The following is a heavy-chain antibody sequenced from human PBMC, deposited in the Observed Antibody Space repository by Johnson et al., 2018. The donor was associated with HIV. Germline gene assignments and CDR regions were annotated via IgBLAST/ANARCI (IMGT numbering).Heavy chain of an antibody. CDR1: GFTFSAYG. CDR3: AKWWFRELLPNAFDL. V-gene: IGHV3-30*18. D-gene: IGHD3-10*01. Sequence: QVQLVESGGGLVQPGGSLRLSCAASGFTFSAYGIHWVRQAPGKGLEWVTFISYDGNNKYYADSVKGRFTISRDNSKNTVYLQMNGLRAEDTAVYYCAKWWFRELLPNAFDLWGQGTMVTVSS. J-gene: IGHJ3*01. CDR2: ISYDGNNK.